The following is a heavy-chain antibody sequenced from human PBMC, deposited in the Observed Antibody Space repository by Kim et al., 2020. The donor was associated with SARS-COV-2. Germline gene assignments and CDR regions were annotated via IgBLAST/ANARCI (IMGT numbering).Heavy chain of an antibody. CDR1: GGSISSYY. CDR3: AKGVWGSAGSDYLGY. J-gene: IGHJ4*02. CDR2: IYYTGRT. D-gene: IGHD3-10*01. Sequence: SETLSLTCTVSGGSISSYYWSWIRQPPGKGLEWIGYIYYTGRTDYNPSLKSRVTMSVDTSKNQFSLKVTSVTAADAAVYYCAKGVWGSAGSDYLGYWGQG. V-gene: IGHV4-59*13.